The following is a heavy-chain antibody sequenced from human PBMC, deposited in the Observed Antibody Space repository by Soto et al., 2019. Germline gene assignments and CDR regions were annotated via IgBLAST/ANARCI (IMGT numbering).Heavy chain of an antibody. J-gene: IGHJ4*02. V-gene: IGHV4-31*11. Sequence: SETLSLTCAVPGGSISRSGYYWSWIRQHPGKGLEWIGYIYYSGSTYYNPSLKSRVIISADTSKNQFSLKLSSVTAADTAVYYCARVLGYCSGTNCYPDYWGQGTLVTVSS. CDR2: IYYSGST. D-gene: IGHD2-15*01. CDR3: ARVLGYCSGTNCYPDY. CDR1: GGSISRSGYY.